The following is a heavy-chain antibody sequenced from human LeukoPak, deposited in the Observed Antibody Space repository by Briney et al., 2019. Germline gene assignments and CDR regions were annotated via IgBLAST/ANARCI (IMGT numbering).Heavy chain of an antibody. V-gene: IGHV1-2*06. Sequence: VKVSGKASGYTFTGYYMHWVRQAPGQGLEWMGRINPNSGGTNYAQKFQGRVTMTRDTSISTAYMELSRLRSDDTAVYYCARDPGIWELSFRPPDYWGQGTLVTVSS. CDR2: INPNSGGT. CDR1: GYTFTGYY. CDR3: ARDPGIWELSFRPPDY. J-gene: IGHJ4*02. D-gene: IGHD3-16*02.